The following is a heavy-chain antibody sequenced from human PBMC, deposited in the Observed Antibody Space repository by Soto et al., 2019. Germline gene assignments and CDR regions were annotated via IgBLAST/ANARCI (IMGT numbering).Heavy chain of an antibody. V-gene: IGHV1-2*02. CDR1: GYTFTGYY. Sequence: ASVKVSCKASGYTFTGYYMHWVRQAPGQGLEWMGWINPNSGGTNYAQKFQGRVTMTRDTSISTAYMELSRLRSDDTAVYYCARAEYYDFWSGYYYYGMDVWGQGTTVTVSS. CDR2: INPNSGGT. CDR3: ARAEYYDFWSGYYYYGMDV. J-gene: IGHJ6*02. D-gene: IGHD3-3*01.